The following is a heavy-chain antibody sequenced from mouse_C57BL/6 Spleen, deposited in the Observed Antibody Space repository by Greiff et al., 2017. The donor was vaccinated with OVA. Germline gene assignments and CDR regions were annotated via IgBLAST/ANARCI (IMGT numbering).Heavy chain of an antibody. D-gene: IGHD2-4*01. CDR3: ARGYDYDDYFDY. CDR2: INPNNGGT. CDR1: GYTFTDYN. J-gene: IGHJ2*01. Sequence: EVKLMESGPELVKPGASVKMSCKASGYTFTDYNMHWVKQSHGKSLEWIGYINPNNGGTSYNQKFKGKATLTVNKSSSTAYMELRSLTSEDSAVYYCARGYDYDDYFDYWGQGTTLTVSS. V-gene: IGHV1-22*01.